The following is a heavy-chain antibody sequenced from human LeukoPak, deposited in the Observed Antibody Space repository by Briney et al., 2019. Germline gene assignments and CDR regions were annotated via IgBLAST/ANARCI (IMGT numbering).Heavy chain of an antibody. V-gene: IGHV1-24*01. Sequence: ASLRVSSTVSGYTLTALSIHWVREAPGDRLEWMGGFDPEDGETICAQKFQGRVTMTEDTSTDTAYMELSSLRSEDTAVYYCATGSSGSYSWGQGTLVTVSS. CDR3: ATGSSGSYS. J-gene: IGHJ4*02. D-gene: IGHD1-26*01. CDR1: GYTLTALS. CDR2: FDPEDGET.